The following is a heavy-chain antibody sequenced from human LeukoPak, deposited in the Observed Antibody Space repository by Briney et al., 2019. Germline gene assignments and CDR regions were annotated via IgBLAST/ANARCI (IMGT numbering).Heavy chain of an antibody. V-gene: IGHV3-48*03. CDR1: GFTFSSYV. J-gene: IGHJ4*02. CDR2: ISSSGSTI. D-gene: IGHD2-15*01. Sequence: GGSLRLSCAASGFTFSSYVMNWVRQAPGQGLGWVSFISSSGSTIYYADSVKGRFTISRDNAKNTLYLQMNSLRAEDTAVYYCAKPYCSGGSCSFDYWGQGTLVTVSS. CDR3: AKPYCSGGSCSFDY.